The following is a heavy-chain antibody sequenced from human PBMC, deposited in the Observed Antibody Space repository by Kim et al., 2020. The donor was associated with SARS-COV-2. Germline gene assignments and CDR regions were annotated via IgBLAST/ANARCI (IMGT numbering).Heavy chain of an antibody. V-gene: IGHV3-74*01. J-gene: IGHJ6*02. CDR1: GFTFSSSW. CDR2: IKTDGSST. D-gene: IGHD1-1*01. Sequence: GGSLRLSCAASGFTFSSSWMYWVRQAPGKGLVWVSRIKTDGSSTSYADSVKGRFTISRDNAKNTLYLQMNSLRAEDTTMYYCARVCSPNALDVWGQGTTVTVSS. CDR3: ARVCSPNALDV.